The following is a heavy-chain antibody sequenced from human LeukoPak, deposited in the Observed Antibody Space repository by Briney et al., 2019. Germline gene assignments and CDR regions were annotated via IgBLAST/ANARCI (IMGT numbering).Heavy chain of an antibody. V-gene: IGHV1-18*01. CDR2: ITTYNGEK. CDR1: GYTLSEYG. CDR3: ARDCSNGVGYSRDY. J-gene: IGHJ4*02. D-gene: IGHD2-8*01. Sequence: GASVKVSCKASGYTLSEYGISWVRQAPGQGLEWVGWITTYNGEKIYSQKFQGRVTMTTDTSSGTYYMELRNLRSDDTAIYYCARDCSNGVGYSRDYWGQGTLVIVSS.